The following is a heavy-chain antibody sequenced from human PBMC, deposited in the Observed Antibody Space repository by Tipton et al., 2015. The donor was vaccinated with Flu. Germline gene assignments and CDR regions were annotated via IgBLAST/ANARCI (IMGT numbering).Heavy chain of an antibody. D-gene: IGHD3-10*01. CDR2: MYASGST. J-gene: IGHJ4*02. CDR3: ARGSGSGTEMIFDF. V-gene: IGHV4-4*07. CDR1: GGSMSSYY. Sequence: TLSLTCTVSGGSMSSYYWAWIRQPAGKGLEWIGRMYASGSTKYNPSLKSRVTMSVDTSKNQLSLKLTSVTAADTAVYYCARGSGSGTEMIFDFWGQGTLVTVSS.